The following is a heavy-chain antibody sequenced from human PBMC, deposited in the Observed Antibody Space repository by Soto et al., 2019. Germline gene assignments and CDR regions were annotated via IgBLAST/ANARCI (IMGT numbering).Heavy chain of an antibody. CDR3: ARVLLLWFGELSRRGGYYYYMDV. CDR2: INDSGNI. Sequence: QVQLQQWGAGLLKPSETLSLTCAVYGGSFSGYQWSWIRQTPGKGLEWIGEINDSGNINYNPSLKSRVTILLDTPKKQFSLKRISVTAADSAVYYCARVLLLWFGELSRRGGYYYYMDVWGKGTTVTVSS. V-gene: IGHV4-34*01. D-gene: IGHD3-10*01. J-gene: IGHJ6*03. CDR1: GGSFSGYQ.